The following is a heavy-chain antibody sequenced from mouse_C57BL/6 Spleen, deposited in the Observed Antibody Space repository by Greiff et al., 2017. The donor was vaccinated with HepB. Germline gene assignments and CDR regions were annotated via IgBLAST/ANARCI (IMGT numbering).Heavy chain of an antibody. CDR1: GYTFTSYW. J-gene: IGHJ4*01. D-gene: IGHD2-2*01. CDR3: AMVTPYYYAMDY. Sequence: VQLQQPGAELVMPGASVKLSCKASGYTFTSYWMHWVKQRPGQGLEWIGEIDPSDSYTNYNQKFKGKSTLTVDKSSSTAYMQLSSLTSEDSAVYYCAMVTPYYYAMDYWGQGTSVTVSS. CDR2: IDPSDSYT. V-gene: IGHV1-69*01.